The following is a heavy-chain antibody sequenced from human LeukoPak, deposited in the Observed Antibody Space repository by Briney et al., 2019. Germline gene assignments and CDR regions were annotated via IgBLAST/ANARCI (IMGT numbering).Heavy chain of an antibody. J-gene: IGHJ6*03. CDR3: ARDRDYGLYCMDV. CDR1: GYTFTSYG. Sequence: ASVKVSCKASGYTFTSYGISWVRQAPGQGLEWMGWISAYNGNTNYAQKLQGRVTMTTDTSTSTAYMELRSLRPDDKAVYYCARDRDYGLYCMDVWGKGTTVTVSS. V-gene: IGHV1-18*01. CDR2: ISAYNGNT. D-gene: IGHD4/OR15-4a*01.